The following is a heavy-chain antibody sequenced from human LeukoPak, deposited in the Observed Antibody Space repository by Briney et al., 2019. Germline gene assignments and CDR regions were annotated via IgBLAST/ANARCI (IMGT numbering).Heavy chain of an antibody. CDR3: ARDPPGGYYYYMDV. J-gene: IGHJ6*03. CDR2: IYTSGST. CDR1: GGSISSYY. Sequence: SETLSLTCTVSGGSISSYYWSWIRQPAGKGLEWIGRIYTSGSTNYNPSLKSRVTMSVDTSKSQFSLTLSSVTAADTAVYYCARDPPGGYYYYMDVWGKGTTVTVSS. V-gene: IGHV4-4*07. D-gene: IGHD1-14*01.